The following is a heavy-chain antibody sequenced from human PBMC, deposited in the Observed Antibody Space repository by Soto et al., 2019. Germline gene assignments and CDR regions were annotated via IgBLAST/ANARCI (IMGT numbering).Heavy chain of an antibody. CDR3: ARQEQQLVPVWYFDL. D-gene: IGHD6-13*01. Sequence: QLQLQESGPGLVKPSETLSLTCTVSGGSISSSSYYWGWIRQPPGKGLEWIGSIYYSGSTYYNPSLKSGVTISVDTSKNQFSLKLSSVTAADTAVYYWARQEQQLVPVWYFDLWGRGTLVTVSS. J-gene: IGHJ2*01. CDR2: IYYSGST. CDR1: GGSISSSSYY. V-gene: IGHV4-39*01.